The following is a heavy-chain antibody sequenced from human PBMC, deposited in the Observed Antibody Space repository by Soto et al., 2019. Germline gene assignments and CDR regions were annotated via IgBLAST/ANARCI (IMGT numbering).Heavy chain of an antibody. D-gene: IGHD2-2*02. CDR2: ISYDGSNK. CDR1: GFTFSSYA. CDR3: ARTISPLDY. V-gene: IGHV3-30-3*01. J-gene: IGHJ4*02. Sequence: GGSLRLSCAASGFTFSSYAMHWVRQAPGKGLEWVAVISYDGSNKYYADSVKGRFTISRDNSKNTLYLQMNSLRAEDTAVYYCARTISPLDYWGQGTLVTVSS.